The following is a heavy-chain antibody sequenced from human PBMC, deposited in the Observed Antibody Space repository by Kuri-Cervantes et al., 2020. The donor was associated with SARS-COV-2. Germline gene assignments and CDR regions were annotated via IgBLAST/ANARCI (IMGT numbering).Heavy chain of an antibody. J-gene: IGHJ5*02. V-gene: IGHV5-51*01. Sequence: GGSLRLSCKGSGYSFTSYWIGWVRQMPGKGLEWMGIIYPGDSDTRYSPSFQGQVTIPADKSISTAYLQWSSLKASDTAMYYCALKPAPMIEGWFDPWGQGTLVTVSS. CDR3: ALKPAPMIEGWFDP. D-gene: IGHD3-22*01. CDR2: IYPGDSDT. CDR1: GYSFTSYW.